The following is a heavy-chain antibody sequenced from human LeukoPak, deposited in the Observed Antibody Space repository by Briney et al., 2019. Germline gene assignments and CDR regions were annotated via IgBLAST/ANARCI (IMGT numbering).Heavy chain of an antibody. Sequence: QPGGSLRLSCAASGFTFSSYSTNWVRQAPGKGLEWVSYISSSSSTIYYADSVKGRFTISRDNAKNSLNLQMNSLRAEDTAVYYCAELGITMIGGVWGKGTTVTISS. V-gene: IGHV3-48*04. D-gene: IGHD3-10*02. CDR2: ISSSSSTI. J-gene: IGHJ6*04. CDR1: GFTFSSYS. CDR3: AELGITMIGGV.